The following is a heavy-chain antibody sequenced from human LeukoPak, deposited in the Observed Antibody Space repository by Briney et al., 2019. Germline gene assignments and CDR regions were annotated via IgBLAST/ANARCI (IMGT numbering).Heavy chain of an antibody. CDR1: GITLSSYW. CDR2: INSDGSNT. J-gene: IGHJ5*02. D-gene: IGHD6-13*01. Sequence: GGSLRLSRAASGITLSSYWMHWVRQAPGKGLVWVSRINSDGSNTKYADSVKGRFTISRDNARNTLYLQMNSLRVEDTAIYYCTKGGSRHADTWGQGTLVTVSS. V-gene: IGHV3-74*03. CDR3: TKGGSRHADT.